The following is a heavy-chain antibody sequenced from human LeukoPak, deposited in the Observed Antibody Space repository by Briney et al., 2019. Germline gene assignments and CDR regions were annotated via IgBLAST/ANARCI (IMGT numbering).Heavy chain of an antibody. CDR1: GLTFSSYW. V-gene: IGHV3-7*01. CDR2: INEHGGDM. J-gene: IGHJ4*02. CDR3: ARDLFTEGEDY. D-gene: IGHD3-16*01. Sequence: GGSLRLSCAASGLTFSSYWMSWVRQAPGKGLEWVANINEHGGDMYYVGSVKGRFTISRDNAKNSLYLQMNSPRADDTAVYYCARDLFTEGEDYWGQGTLVTVSS.